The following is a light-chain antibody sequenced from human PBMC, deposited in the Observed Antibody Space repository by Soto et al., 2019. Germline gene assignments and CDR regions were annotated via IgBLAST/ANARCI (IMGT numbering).Light chain of an antibody. J-gene: IGLJ1*01. V-gene: IGLV2-14*01. CDR2: EVS. CDR3: SSYTSSSTYV. Sequence: QSALTQPDSVSGSPGQSITISCTGTSRDVGGYNYVSWYQQHPGKAPKLMIYEVSNRPSGVSNRFSGSKSGNTASLTISGLQAEDEADYYCSSYTSSSTYVFGTGTKLTVL. CDR1: SRDVGGYNY.